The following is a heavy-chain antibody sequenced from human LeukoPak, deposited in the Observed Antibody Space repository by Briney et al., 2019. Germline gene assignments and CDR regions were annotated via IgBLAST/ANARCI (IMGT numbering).Heavy chain of an antibody. Sequence: SGPTLVKPTQTLTLTCTFSGFSLSTSGVGVGWIRQPPGKALEWLALIYWDDDKRYSPSLKSRLTITKDTSKNQVVLTMTNMDPVDTATYYCARAGPELGWRDSSGYRYYYYGMDVWGQGTTVTVSS. CDR2: IYWDDDK. V-gene: IGHV2-5*02. CDR1: GFSLSTSGVG. J-gene: IGHJ6*02. CDR3: ARAGPELGWRDSSGYRYYYYGMDV. D-gene: IGHD3-22*01.